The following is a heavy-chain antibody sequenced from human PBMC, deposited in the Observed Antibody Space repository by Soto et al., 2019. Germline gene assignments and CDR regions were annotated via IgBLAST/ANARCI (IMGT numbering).Heavy chain of an antibody. V-gene: IGHV1-24*01. D-gene: IGHD2-8*01. Sequence: ASVKVSCKVSGYTLTELSMHWVRQAPGKGLEWMGGFDPEDGETIYAQKFQGRVTMTEDTSTDTAYMELSSLRSEDTAVYYCATSSSRLLNREYYFDYWGQGTLVTVSS. J-gene: IGHJ4*02. CDR1: GYTLTELS. CDR2: FDPEDGET. CDR3: ATSSSRLLNREYYFDY.